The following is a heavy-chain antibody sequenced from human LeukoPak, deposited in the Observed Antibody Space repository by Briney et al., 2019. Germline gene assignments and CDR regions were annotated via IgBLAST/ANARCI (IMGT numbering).Heavy chain of an antibody. CDR2: ISGSGGST. CDR3: AKDFSAYSSGWYSN. Sequence: PGGSLRLSCAASGFTFSSYGMSWVRQAPGKGLEWVSAISGSGGSTYYADSVKGRFTISRDNSKNTLYLQMNSLRAEDTAVYYCAKDFSAYSSGWYSNWGQGTLVTVSS. V-gene: IGHV3-23*01. J-gene: IGHJ4*02. D-gene: IGHD6-19*01. CDR1: GFTFSSYG.